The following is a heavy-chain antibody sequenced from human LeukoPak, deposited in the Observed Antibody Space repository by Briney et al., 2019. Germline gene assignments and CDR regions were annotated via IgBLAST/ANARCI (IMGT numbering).Heavy chain of an antibody. CDR2: ISYDVSNK. J-gene: IGHJ3*02. CDR1: GFTFSSYG. Sequence: GRSLRLSCAASGFTFSSYGMHWVRQAPGKGLEWVAVISYDVSNKYYADSVKGRFTISRDNSKNTLYLQMNSLRAEDTAVYYCAKGDYCSGGSCYRNAFDIWGQGTMVTVSS. D-gene: IGHD2-15*01. V-gene: IGHV3-30*18. CDR3: AKGDYCSGGSCYRNAFDI.